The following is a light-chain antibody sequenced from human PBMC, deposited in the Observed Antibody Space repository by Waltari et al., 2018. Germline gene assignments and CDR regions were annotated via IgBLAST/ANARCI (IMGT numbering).Light chain of an antibody. CDR2: EVI. J-gene: IGLJ3*02. V-gene: IGLV2-23*02. CDR1: SSDVGFYNL. CDR3: CSNAGRTFWV. Sequence: QSALTQPASVSGSPGQSITITCTGTSSDVGFYNLVSWYQQHPDKAPKLIVYEVIEPPSGASHRFSGTKSGNTASLTISGLQAEDEAYYCCCSNAGRTFWVFGGGTKLTVL.